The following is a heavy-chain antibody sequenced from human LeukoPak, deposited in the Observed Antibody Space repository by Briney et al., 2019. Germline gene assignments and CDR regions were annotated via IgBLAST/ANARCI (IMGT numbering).Heavy chain of an antibody. CDR3: ARWVAAADP. J-gene: IGHJ5*02. CDR1: GYRFATYA. CDR2: INTNTGQP. D-gene: IGHD6-13*01. Sequence: ASVTVSCKTSGYRFATYAITWVRQAPGRGLEWMGWINTNTGQPAYAQGFTGRFVFSLDTSVTTAYLQITSLKTEDTAVYYCARWVAAADPWGQGTLVTVSS. V-gene: IGHV7-4-1*02.